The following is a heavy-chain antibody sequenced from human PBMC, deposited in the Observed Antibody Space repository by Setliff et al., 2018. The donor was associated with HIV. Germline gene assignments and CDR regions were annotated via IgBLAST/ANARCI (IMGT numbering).Heavy chain of an antibody. D-gene: IGHD6-13*01. CDR1: GGSISTGVYY. CDR2: ISASGST. CDR3: ARVYSRSWFFFDH. Sequence: KPSETLSLTCTVSGGSISTGVYYWSWIRQPADKALEWIGRISASGSTNYNPSLESRVTLSIDTSNNQFSLKLTSVTAADTAVYYCARVYSRSWFFFDHWGQGILVTSPQ. J-gene: IGHJ4*02. V-gene: IGHV4-61*02.